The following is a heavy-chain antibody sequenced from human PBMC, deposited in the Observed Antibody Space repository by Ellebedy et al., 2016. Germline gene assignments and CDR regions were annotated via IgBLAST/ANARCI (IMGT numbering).Heavy chain of an antibody. D-gene: IGHD2-15*01. CDR3: ATPLGGCSGGSCYRIDAFDI. CDR2: FDPEDGET. J-gene: IGHJ3*02. V-gene: IGHV1-24*01. Sequence: ASVKVSCXVSGYTLTELSMHWVRQAPGKGLEWMGGFDPEDGETIYAQKFQGRVTMTEDTSTDTAYMELSSLRSEDTAVYYCATPLGGCSGGSCYRIDAFDIWGQGTMVTVSS. CDR1: GYTLTELS.